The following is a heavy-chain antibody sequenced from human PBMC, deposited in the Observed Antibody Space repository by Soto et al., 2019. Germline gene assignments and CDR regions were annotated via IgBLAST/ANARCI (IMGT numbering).Heavy chain of an antibody. D-gene: IGHD3-10*01. Sequence: QVQLQQWGAGLLKPSETLSLTCAVYGGSFSGYYWSWIRQTPGNGLEWIGEINDSGSTNYNPSLKSRVTTMVDTAKNQFSLKLSSVTAADAAVNYCARGLLLWFGELSRRGGYYYYMDVWGKGTTVTVSS. CDR3: ARGLLLWFGELSRRGGYYYYMDV. CDR2: INDSGST. J-gene: IGHJ6*03. V-gene: IGHV4-34*01. CDR1: GGSFSGYY.